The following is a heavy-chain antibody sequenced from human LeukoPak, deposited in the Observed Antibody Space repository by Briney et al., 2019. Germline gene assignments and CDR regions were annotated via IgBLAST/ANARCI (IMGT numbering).Heavy chain of an antibody. J-gene: IGHJ4*02. CDR1: GFTFSSYA. CDR2: ISGSDDST. Sequence: GGSLRLSCAASGFTFSSYAMSWVRQAPGKGLEWVSGISGSDDSTYYADSGKGRFTIYRDNSKNTVYLQMSSLRAEDTAVYYCAKLRSGGPAAGDYWGQGTLVTVSS. D-gene: IGHD6-13*01. V-gene: IGHV3-23*01. CDR3: AKLRSGGPAAGDY.